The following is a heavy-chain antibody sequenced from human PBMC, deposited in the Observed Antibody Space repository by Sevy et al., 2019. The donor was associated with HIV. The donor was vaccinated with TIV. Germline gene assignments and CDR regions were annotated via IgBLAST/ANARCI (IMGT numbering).Heavy chain of an antibody. Sequence: GGSLRLSCAASGFTFNIFSINWVRQAPGKGLEWVSYISSSTIYYADSVKGRFTISRDNAKNSLSLQMNSLRAEDTAVYYCAREGGYTDQGMDVWGPGTTVTVSS. V-gene: IGHV3-48*01. CDR2: ISSSTI. J-gene: IGHJ6*02. CDR3: AREGGYTDQGMDV. D-gene: IGHD5-12*01. CDR1: GFTFNIFS.